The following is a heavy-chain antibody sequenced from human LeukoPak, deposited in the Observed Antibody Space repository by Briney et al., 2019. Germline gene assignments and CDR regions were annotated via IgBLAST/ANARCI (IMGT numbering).Heavy chain of an antibody. J-gene: IGHJ3*02. D-gene: IGHD2-21*01. V-gene: IGHV1-18*01. CDR1: GYTFTSYG. Sequence: ASVKVSCKASGYTFTSYGISWVRQAPGQGLEWMGWISAYNGNTNYAQKLQGRVTMTTDTSTSTAHMELRSLRSDDTAVYYCARVSLWIPPAGCAFDIWGQGTMVTVSS. CDR2: ISAYNGNT. CDR3: ARVSLWIPPAGCAFDI.